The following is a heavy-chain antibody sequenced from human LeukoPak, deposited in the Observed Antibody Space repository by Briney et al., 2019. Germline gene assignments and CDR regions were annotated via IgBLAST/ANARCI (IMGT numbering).Heavy chain of an antibody. CDR1: GYTFTDYY. V-gene: IGHV1-2*02. CDR3: ARDRRAGQVAGHFDY. CDR2: ITPNSGAT. Sequence: ASVKVSCKASGYTFTDYYMHWVRQAPGQGLEWMGWITPNSGATKYAQKFRGRVSMTRDTSINTAYMELSRLRSDDTAVYYCARDRRAGQVAGHFDYWGQGTLVTVSS. D-gene: IGHD6-19*01. J-gene: IGHJ4*02.